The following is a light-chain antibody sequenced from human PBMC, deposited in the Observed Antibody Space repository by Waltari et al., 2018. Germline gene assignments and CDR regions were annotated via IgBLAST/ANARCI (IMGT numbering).Light chain of an antibody. J-gene: IGKJ1*01. CDR3: QQSYSTWT. CDR2: AAS. V-gene: IGKV1-39*01. Sequence: DIQMTQSPSSLSASVGDRVTIPCRASQTISSYLNLYQQKQGKAPKLLIFAASSLQSGVPSRFSGSGSGTDFTLTISSLQPEDFATYYCQQSYSTWTFGQGTKVEIK. CDR1: QTISSY.